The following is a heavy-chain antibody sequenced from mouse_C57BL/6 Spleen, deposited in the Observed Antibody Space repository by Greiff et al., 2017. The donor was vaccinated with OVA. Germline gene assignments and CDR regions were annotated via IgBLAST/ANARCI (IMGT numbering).Heavy chain of an antibody. CDR1: GFTFSDYY. Sequence: EVKLVESGGGLVQPGGSLKLSCAASGFTFSDYYMYWVRQTPEKRLEWVAYSSSGGGSTYYPDTVKGRFTISRDNAKNTLYLQRSRLKSEDTAMYYCARHNYGYFDVWGTGTTVTVSS. J-gene: IGHJ1*03. CDR3: ARHNYGYFDV. CDR2: SSSGGGST. V-gene: IGHV5-12*01.